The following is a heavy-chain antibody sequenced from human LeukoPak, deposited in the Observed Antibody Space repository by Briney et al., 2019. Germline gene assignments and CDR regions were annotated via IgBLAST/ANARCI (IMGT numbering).Heavy chain of an antibody. CDR3: ASSRLSVAPAFDI. CDR1: GFTFGRHT. CDR2: IDGSGRYI. Sequence: GGSLRLSCTASGFTFGRHTMNWVRQAPGKGLEWVSSIDGSGRYIYYGGSLKGRFTISRDNPKNSLSLQMISLRAEDTAVYYCASSRLSVAPAFDIWGQGTLVSVSS. D-gene: IGHD6-19*01. J-gene: IGHJ3*02. V-gene: IGHV3-21*01.